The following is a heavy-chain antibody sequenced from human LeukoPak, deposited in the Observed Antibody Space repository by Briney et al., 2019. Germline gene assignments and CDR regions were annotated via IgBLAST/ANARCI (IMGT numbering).Heavy chain of an antibody. J-gene: IGHJ5*02. D-gene: IGHD3-22*01. CDR3: ARCYYDSSGYLDGNWFDP. V-gene: IGHV1-3*01. CDR1: GYSFTSYG. Sequence: ASVKVSCKASGYSFTSYGISWVRQAPGQGLEWMGWINAGNGNTKYSQKFQGRVTITRDTSASTAYMELSSLRSEDTAVYYCARCYYDSSGYLDGNWFDPWGQGTLVTVSS. CDR2: INAGNGNT.